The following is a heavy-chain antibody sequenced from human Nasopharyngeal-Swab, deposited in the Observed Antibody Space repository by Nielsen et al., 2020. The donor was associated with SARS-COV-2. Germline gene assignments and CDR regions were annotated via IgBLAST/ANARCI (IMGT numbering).Heavy chain of an antibody. J-gene: IGHJ5*02. CDR3: ASQPGTANNGANWFDP. Sequence: SETLSLACAVDGGSYSGYYWSWIRQPPGKGLEWIGEINHSGSTNYNPSLKSRVTISVDTSKNQFSLKLSSVTAADTAVYYCASQPGTANNGANWFDPWGQGTLVTVSS. V-gene: IGHV4-34*01. D-gene: IGHD1/OR15-1a*01. CDR1: GGSYSGYY. CDR2: INHSGST.